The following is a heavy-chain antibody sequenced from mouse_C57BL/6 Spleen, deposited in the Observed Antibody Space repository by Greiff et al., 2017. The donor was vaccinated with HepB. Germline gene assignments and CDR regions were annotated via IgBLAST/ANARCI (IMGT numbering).Heavy chain of an antibody. J-gene: IGHJ4*01. Sequence: VQLPQSGAELAKPGASVPLSCKASGYTFTSYWMHWVKQRPGQGLEWIGYINPSSGYTKYNQKFKDKATLTADKSSSTAYMQLSSLTSEDSAVYYCAREAAQGGYYAMDYWGQGTSVTVSS. CDR2: INPSSGYT. V-gene: IGHV1-7*01. CDR1: GYTFTSYW. D-gene: IGHD3-2*02. CDR3: AREAAQGGYYAMDY.